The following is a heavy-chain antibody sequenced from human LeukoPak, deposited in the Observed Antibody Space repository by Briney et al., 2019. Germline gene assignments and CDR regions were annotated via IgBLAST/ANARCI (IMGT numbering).Heavy chain of an antibody. CDR2: ISPSAYST. V-gene: IGHV3-11*01. D-gene: IGHD3-3*01. CDR1: EFTLSDHY. Sequence: GGSLRLSCAASEFTLSDHYMTWIRQSPGKGLEWISYISPSAYSTYYADSVKGRFSISRDNAKNSLYLQMNSLRVEDTAIYYCARGKRRFNIWGQGTLVTVSS. CDR3: ARGKRRFNI. J-gene: IGHJ4*02.